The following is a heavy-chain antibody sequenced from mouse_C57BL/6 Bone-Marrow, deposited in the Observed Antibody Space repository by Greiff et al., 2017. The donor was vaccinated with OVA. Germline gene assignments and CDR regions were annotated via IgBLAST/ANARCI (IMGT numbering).Heavy chain of an antibody. V-gene: IGHV2-2*01. CDR1: GFSLTSYG. CDR2: IWSGGST. J-gene: IGHJ4*01. CDR3: ARGLLQMDY. Sequence: VHLVESGPGLVQPSQSLSITCTVSGFSLTSYGVHWVRQSPGKGLEWLGVIWSGGSTDYNAAFISRLSISKDNSKSQVFFKMNSLQADDTAIYYCARGLLQMDYWGQGPSVTVSS. D-gene: IGHD1-1*01.